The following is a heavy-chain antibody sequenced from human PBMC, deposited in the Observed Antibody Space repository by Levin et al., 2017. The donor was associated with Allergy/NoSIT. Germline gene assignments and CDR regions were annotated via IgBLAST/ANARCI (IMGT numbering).Heavy chain of an antibody. J-gene: IGHJ4*02. V-gene: IGHV3-23*01. D-gene: IGHD4-17*01. Sequence: AASVKVSCAASGFTFSNYAMSWVRQAPGKGLEWVSAITNSGRTYYADSVKGRFTVSRDNSKNMLYLQMNSLRADDTAVYYCVKEMTTVIPVFDYWGQGTLVTVSS. CDR1: GFTFSNYA. CDR3: VKEMTTVIPVFDY. CDR2: ITNSGRT.